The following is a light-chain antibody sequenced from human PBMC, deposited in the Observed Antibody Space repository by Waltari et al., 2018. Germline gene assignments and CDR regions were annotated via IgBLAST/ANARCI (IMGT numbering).Light chain of an antibody. V-gene: IGKV1-8*01. CDR1: QGISSY. CDR3: QQYYSYPLG. CDR2: AAS. J-gene: IGKJ1*01. Sequence: AIRMTQSPSSFSASTGDRVTITCRASQGISSYLAWYQQKPGKAPKLLIYAASTLQSGVPSRFSGSGSGTDFTLTISCLQSEDFATYSCQQYYSYPLGFGQGTKVEIK.